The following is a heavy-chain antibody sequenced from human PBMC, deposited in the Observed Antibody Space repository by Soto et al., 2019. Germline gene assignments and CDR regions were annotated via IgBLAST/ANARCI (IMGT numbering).Heavy chain of an antibody. CDR3: ARDDFGRYSSGYFFNWFDP. D-gene: IGHD3-22*01. J-gene: IGHJ5*02. V-gene: IGHV1-24*01. CDR2: FDPEDGET. CDR1: GYTLTELS. Sequence: GASVKVSCKVSGYTLTELSMHWVRQAPGKGLEWMGGFDPEDGETIYAQKFQGRVTMTEDTSTDTAYMELSSLRDEDTAVYYCARDDFGRYSSGYFFNWFDPWGQGTLVTVSS.